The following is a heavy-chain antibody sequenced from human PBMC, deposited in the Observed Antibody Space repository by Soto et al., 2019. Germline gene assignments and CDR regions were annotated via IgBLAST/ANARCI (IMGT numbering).Heavy chain of an antibody. CDR2: IKQDGSEK. J-gene: IGHJ4*02. V-gene: IGHV3-7*01. CDR1: GFMFSNYF. D-gene: IGHD4-4*01. CDR3: ASDGDYIHPPLDY. Sequence: EVHLVESGGDLVQPGGSLRLSCAASGFMFSNYFMSWVRLAPGKGLEWVANIKQDGSEKYYVDSVRGRFTISRDNTRNSVYLEMNSLRAEDSAIYYCASDGDYIHPPLDYWGQGTLVTVSS.